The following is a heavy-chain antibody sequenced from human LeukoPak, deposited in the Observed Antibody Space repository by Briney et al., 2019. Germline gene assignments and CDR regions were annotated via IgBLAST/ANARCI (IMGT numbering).Heavy chain of an antibody. V-gene: IGHV3-48*01. CDR1: GFTFSSYS. CDR3: AQSGSYAAFDY. D-gene: IGHD3-16*01. J-gene: IGHJ4*02. Sequence: GGSLRLSCAASGFTFSSYSMNWVRQAPGKGLEWVSYISSSSSTIYYADSVKGRFTISRDNAKNSLYLQMNSLKTEDTAVYYCAQSGSYAAFDYWGQGTLVTVSS. CDR2: ISSSSSTI.